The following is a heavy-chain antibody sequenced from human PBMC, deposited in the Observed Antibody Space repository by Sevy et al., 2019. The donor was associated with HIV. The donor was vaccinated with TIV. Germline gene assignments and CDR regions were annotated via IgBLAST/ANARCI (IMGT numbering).Heavy chain of an antibody. CDR1: GFRFTDYW. CDR2: IKQDESEK. J-gene: IGHJ4*02. Sequence: GGSLRLSCAASGFRFTDYWMSWVRQTPGKGLEWVATIKQDESEKYYVDSVKGRFVISRDNGKTSVSLQMNGLRVEDTALYYCAREVGGVNWTPYYFDSWGQGTLVTVSS. V-gene: IGHV3-7*01. CDR3: AREVGGVNWTPYYFDS. D-gene: IGHD3-16*01.